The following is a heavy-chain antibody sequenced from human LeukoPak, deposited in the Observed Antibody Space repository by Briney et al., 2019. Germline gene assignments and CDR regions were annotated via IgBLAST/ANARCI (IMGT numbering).Heavy chain of an antibody. CDR2: IYHSGST. J-gene: IGHJ5*02. Sequence: SETLSLTCAVYGGSFSGYYWSWIRQPPGKGLEWIGSIYHSGSTYYNPSLKSRVTISVDTSKNQFSLKLSSVTAADTAVYYCARQYDYGFWFDPWGQGTLVTVSS. CDR3: ARQYDYGFWFDP. CDR1: GGSFSGYY. D-gene: IGHD4-17*01. V-gene: IGHV4-34*01.